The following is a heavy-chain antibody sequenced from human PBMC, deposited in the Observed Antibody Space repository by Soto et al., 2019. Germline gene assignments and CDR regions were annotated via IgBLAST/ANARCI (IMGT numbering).Heavy chain of an antibody. V-gene: IGHV1-69*08. Sequence: QVQLVQSGAEVKKPGSSVKVSCKASGGTFSSYTISWVRQAPGQGLEWMGRIIPILGIANYAQKFQGRVTIIADKSTSTAYMELSSLRSEDTAVYYCARDREWDYGDYGLDYWGQGTLVTVSS. D-gene: IGHD4-17*01. CDR3: ARDREWDYGDYGLDY. CDR1: GGTFSSYT. J-gene: IGHJ4*02. CDR2: IIPILGIA.